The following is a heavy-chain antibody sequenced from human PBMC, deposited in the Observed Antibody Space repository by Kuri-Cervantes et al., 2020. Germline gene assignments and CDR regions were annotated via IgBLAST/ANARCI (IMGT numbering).Heavy chain of an antibody. CDR3: AKLLLWFGELLYPWSDFDY. Sequence: GESLKISCAASGFTFSSFWMHWVRQAPGKGLVWVSRINSDGNTTNYADSVKGRFTITRDNSKNTLYLQMNSLRAEDTAVYYCAKLLLWFGELLYPWSDFDYWGQGTLVTVSS. J-gene: IGHJ4*02. CDR2: INSDGNTT. D-gene: IGHD3-10*01. CDR1: GFTFSSFW. V-gene: IGHV3-74*01.